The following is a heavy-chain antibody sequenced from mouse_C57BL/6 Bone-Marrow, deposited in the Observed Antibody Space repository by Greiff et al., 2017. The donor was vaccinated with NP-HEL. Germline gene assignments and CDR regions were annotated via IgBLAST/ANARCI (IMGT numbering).Heavy chain of an antibody. Sequence: EVKLMESGPGLVKPSQSLSLTCSVTGYSITSGYYWNWIRRFPGNKLEWVGSISSDGSNNYSPSLKNRISITRDTSKNQFFLKLNSVTAEDTATYYCARAYGNYLDYWGQGTTLTVSS. V-gene: IGHV3-6*01. CDR2: ISSDGSN. J-gene: IGHJ2*01. D-gene: IGHD2-10*02. CDR1: GYSITSGYY. CDR3: ARAYGNYLDY.